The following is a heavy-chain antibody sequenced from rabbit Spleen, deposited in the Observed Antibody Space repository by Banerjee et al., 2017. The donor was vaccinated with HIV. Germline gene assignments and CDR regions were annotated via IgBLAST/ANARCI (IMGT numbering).Heavy chain of an antibody. D-gene: IGHD1-1*01. J-gene: IGHJ6*01. CDR1: GLDFSSSYW. Sequence: QSLEESGGDLVKPGASLTLTCTASGLDFSSSYWICWVRQAPGKGLEWIACIDVSSSGRIYYATWAKGRFTVSKSSSTTVTLQMTSLTAADTATYFCARDTSSSFSSYGMDLWGQGTLVTVS. CDR2: IDVSSSGRI. CDR3: ARDTSSSFSSYGMDL. V-gene: IGHV1S40*01.